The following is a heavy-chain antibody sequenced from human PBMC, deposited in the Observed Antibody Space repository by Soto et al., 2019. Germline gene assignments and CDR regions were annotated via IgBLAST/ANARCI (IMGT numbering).Heavy chain of an antibody. Sequence: LRLSCAASGFTFSDYYMTWIRQAPGKGLEWVSYISSSSSYTKYADSVKGRFTISRDNAKNSLYLQMNSLRAEDTAVYYCARVRGSDTYYYDSSGYYGWGQGTLVTVSS. V-gene: IGHV3-11*06. CDR3: ARVRGSDTYYYDSSGYYG. CDR1: GFTFSDYY. D-gene: IGHD3-22*01. J-gene: IGHJ4*02. CDR2: ISSSSSYT.